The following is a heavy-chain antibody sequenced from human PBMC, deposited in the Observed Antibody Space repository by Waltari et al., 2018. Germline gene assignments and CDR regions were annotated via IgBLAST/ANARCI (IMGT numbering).Heavy chain of an antibody. D-gene: IGHD1-1*01. CDR1: GYTFIDHF. J-gene: IGHJ5*02. CDR2: IHPPRGDA. Sequence: QEQLVQSGAEVKMPGASVKVSCKASGYTFIDHFLHWVRQAPGQGLKWLGRIHPPRGDAAVATDFQGSVTLTRDTSISTAYMELTGLRLDYTDTYYCAKDWRVVTNQANWFDPWGQGTLVTVSS. V-gene: IGHV1-2*05. CDR3: AKDWRVVTNQANWFDP.